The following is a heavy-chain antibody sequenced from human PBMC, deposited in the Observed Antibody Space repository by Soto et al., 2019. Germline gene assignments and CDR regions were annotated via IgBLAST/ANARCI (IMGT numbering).Heavy chain of an antibody. Sequence: GSLRLSCAASGLTVSNAYMAWVRQAPGMGLEWVSVIYDNGTTYYADSVKGRFTISRDTSTNTLSVQMDSLRAEDTAVYYCVRPLPSGRNYGLDVWGQGTTVTVSS. D-gene: IGHD3-10*01. V-gene: IGHV3-53*01. CDR3: VRPLPSGRNYGLDV. CDR2: IYDNGTT. CDR1: GLTVSNAY. J-gene: IGHJ6*02.